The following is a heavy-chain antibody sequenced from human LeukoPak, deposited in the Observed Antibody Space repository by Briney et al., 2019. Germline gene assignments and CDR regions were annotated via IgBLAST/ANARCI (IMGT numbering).Heavy chain of an antibody. Sequence: GGSLRLSCAASGFTFSTYAMSWVRQAPGGGLEWVSAINGNDGRTYYAGSVKGRFTVSRDNFKNTLYLQMNSLRAEDTAVYYCARDKEYYYGSGSYLDVWGQGTTVTVSS. CDR3: ARDKEYYYGSGSYLDV. CDR2: INGNDGRT. D-gene: IGHD3-10*01. V-gene: IGHV3-23*01. CDR1: GFTFSTYA. J-gene: IGHJ6*02.